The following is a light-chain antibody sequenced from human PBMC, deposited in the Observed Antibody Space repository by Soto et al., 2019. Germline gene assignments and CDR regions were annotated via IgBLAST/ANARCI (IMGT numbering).Light chain of an antibody. J-gene: IGKJ4*01. CDR2: KAS. CDR1: QNINNY. CDR3: QQYNSYPLT. Sequence: DIQTTQSNSSLSASVGDRVTITFRASQNINNYLNWYQQKPGKAPKLLIYKASSLESGVPSRFSGSGSGTEFTLTISSLQPDDFATYYCQQYNSYPLTFGGGTKVDIK. V-gene: IGKV1-5*03.